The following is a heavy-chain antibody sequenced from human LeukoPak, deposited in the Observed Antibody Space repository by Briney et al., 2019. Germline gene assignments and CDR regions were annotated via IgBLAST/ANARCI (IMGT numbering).Heavy chain of an antibody. CDR2: ISAYNDNT. J-gene: IGHJ4*02. Sequence: ASVKVSCKASGYTFTMYGITWVRQAPGQGLEWMGWISAYNDNTNYAQNLQDRVTMTTDASTSTVYMELRSLGSDDTAVYYCARFSSGWYPGYFDYWGQGTLVTVSS. D-gene: IGHD6-19*01. CDR1: GYTFTMYG. CDR3: ARFSSGWYPGYFDY. V-gene: IGHV1-18*01.